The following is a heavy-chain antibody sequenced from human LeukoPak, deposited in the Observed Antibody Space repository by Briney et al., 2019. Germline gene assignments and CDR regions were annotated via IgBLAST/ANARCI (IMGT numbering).Heavy chain of an antibody. J-gene: IGHJ4*02. CDR3: XXXXXGHXSXGWXMVVY. Sequence: GESLKISCKGSGYSFTSYWIGWVRQMPGKGLEWMGIIYPGDSDTRYSPSFQGQITISADKSISTAYLQWSSLKASDTAIYYCXXXXXGHXSXGWXMVVYWGQGTLVTVSS. CDR2: IYPGDSDT. CDR1: GYSFTSYW. D-gene: IGHD6-19*01. V-gene: IGHV5-51*01.